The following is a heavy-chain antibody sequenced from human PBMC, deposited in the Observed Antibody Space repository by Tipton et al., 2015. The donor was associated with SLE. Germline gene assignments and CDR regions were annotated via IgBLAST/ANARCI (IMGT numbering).Heavy chain of an antibody. J-gene: IGHJ4*02. CDR2: ISAYNGKT. V-gene: IGHV1-18*01. CDR1: GYTFTDFG. D-gene: IGHD2-2*01. CDR3: TRDTRYQHASDV. Sequence: QLVQSGAEVKKPGASLTASCQASGYTFTDFGVTWVRQAPGQGLEWVGWISAYNGKTNYAQMVEGRVTMSSDTSTSKAFLELRSLRSDDTAVYYCTRDTRYQHASDVWGQGTLVTVSS.